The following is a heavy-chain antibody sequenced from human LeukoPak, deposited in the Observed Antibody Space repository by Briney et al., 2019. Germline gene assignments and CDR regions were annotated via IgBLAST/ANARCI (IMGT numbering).Heavy chain of an antibody. CDR3: ARQNYDIFDY. CDR1: GFTFSTYG. D-gene: IGHD3-9*01. J-gene: IGHJ4*02. CDR2: ITYDGTKT. Sequence: GSLRLSCAASGFTFSTYGMHWVRQAPGKGLEWVAVITYDGTKTYYTDSVKGRFTISRDNSKTTLYLQMNSLRIEDTAVYYCARQNYDIFDYWGQGTLVTVSS. V-gene: IGHV3-30-3*01.